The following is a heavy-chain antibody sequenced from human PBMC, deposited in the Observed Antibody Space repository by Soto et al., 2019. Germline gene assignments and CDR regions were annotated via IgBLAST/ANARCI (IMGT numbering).Heavy chain of an antibody. Sequence: PSETLSLTCAVYGGSFSGYYWSWIRQPPGKGLEWIGEINHSGSTNYNPSLKSRVTISVDTSKNQFSLKLSSVTAADTAVYYCARGRLGIVVVPAAIPTFDYWGQGTLVTVSS. J-gene: IGHJ4*02. D-gene: IGHD2-2*02. CDR2: INHSGST. CDR3: ARGRLGIVVVPAAIPTFDY. CDR1: GGSFSGYY. V-gene: IGHV4-34*01.